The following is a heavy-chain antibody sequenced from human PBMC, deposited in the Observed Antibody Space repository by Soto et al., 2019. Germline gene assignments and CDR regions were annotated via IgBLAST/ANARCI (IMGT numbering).Heavy chain of an antibody. CDR2: ISGSGGST. Sequence: EVQLLESGGGLVQPGGSLRLSCAASGFTFSSYAMSWVRQAPGKGLEWVSAISGSGGSTYYADSVKGRFTISRDNSKNTVYLQMNSLRAEDTAVYYCAKDHGWVILSLDYWGQGTLVTVSS. V-gene: IGHV3-23*01. J-gene: IGHJ4*02. D-gene: IGHD1-26*01. CDR1: GFTFSSYA. CDR3: AKDHGWVILSLDY.